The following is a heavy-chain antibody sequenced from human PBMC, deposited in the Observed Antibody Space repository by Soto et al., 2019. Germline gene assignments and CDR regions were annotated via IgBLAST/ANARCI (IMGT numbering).Heavy chain of an antibody. J-gene: IGHJ4*02. CDR1: GFTFSSYA. Sequence: EVQLLESGGGLVQPGGSLRLSCAASGFTFSSYAMSWVRQAPGKGLEWVSAISGRGGSTYYADSVKGRFTISRDNSKNTLYLQMNSLRAEDTAVYYCEKVQKVVVAAMGYWGQGTLVTVSS. V-gene: IGHV3-23*01. CDR2: ISGRGGST. D-gene: IGHD2-15*01. CDR3: EKVQKVVVAAMGY.